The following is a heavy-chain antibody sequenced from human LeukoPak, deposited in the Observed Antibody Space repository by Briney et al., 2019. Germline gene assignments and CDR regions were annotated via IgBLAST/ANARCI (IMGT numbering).Heavy chain of an antibody. CDR2: MYYSGDT. CDR3: ARERRGSGLYTIIDS. CDR1: GGSIISGANY. Sequence: SETLSLTCTVSGGSIISGANYWSWIRQHPEKGLEWIGYMYYSGDTYYNPSLKSRVIISADTSKNHFSLKLTSVTAADTALYYCARERRGSGLYTIIDSWGQGTLVTVSS. V-gene: IGHV4-31*02. D-gene: IGHD6-19*01. J-gene: IGHJ4*02.